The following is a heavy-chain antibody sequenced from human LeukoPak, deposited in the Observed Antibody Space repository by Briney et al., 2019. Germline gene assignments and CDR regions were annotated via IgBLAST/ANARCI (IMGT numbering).Heavy chain of an antibody. Sequence: SETLSLTCGVSGASVSSDYWNWIRQSPGRGLEWIGYTHYRGDINYNPSLKCRLTMSVDASSNQVSLKLSSVTAADAAVYYCGRNLGSGSDHWGQGTLVTVSS. CDR2: THYRGDI. CDR3: GRNLGSGSDH. D-gene: IGHD3-10*01. CDR1: GASVSSDY. J-gene: IGHJ4*02. V-gene: IGHV4-59*02.